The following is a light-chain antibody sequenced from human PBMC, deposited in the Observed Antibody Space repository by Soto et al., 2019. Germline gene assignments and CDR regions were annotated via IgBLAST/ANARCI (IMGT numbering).Light chain of an antibody. Sequence: QAVVTQEPSLTVYPGGTVTLTCGSSTGAVTSGHYPYWFQQKPGQAPRTLIYDTSNRHSWTPARFSGSLLGGKAALTLSGAQPEDEAEYYCLVSYITAQVFGSGTKLTVL. J-gene: IGLJ1*01. V-gene: IGLV7-46*01. CDR3: LVSYITAQV. CDR1: TGAVTSGHY. CDR2: DTS.